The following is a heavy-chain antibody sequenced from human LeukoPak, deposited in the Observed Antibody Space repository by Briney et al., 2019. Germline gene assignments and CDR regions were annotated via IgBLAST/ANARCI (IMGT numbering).Heavy chain of an antibody. D-gene: IGHD6-13*01. J-gene: IGHJ4*01. CDR3: ARDGTAAGIYFDL. CDR2: IRQDGGEK. V-gene: IGHV3-7*01. CDR1: GFTFSSFW. Sequence: GGSLRLSCAVSGFTFSSFWMNWVRQAPGKGLEWVASIRQDGGEKSYVDSVKGRFTISRDNTKNSLYLQMNSLRAEDTAVYYCARDGTAAGIYFDLWGQGTLVTVSS.